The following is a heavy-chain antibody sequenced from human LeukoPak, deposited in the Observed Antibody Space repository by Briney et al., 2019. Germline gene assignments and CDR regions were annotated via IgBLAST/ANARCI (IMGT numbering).Heavy chain of an antibody. V-gene: IGHV4-59*02. Sequence: SETPSLTCTVSGCSVSSYYWSWIRQPPGKGLEWIGYIYYSGSTNYNPSLKSRVTISVDSSKNQFSLKLSSVTAADTAVYYCARDPLPVIATSYFDSWGQGTLVTVSS. J-gene: IGHJ4*02. CDR2: IYYSGST. CDR1: GCSVSSYY. D-gene: IGHD3-10*01. CDR3: ARDPLPVIATSYFDS.